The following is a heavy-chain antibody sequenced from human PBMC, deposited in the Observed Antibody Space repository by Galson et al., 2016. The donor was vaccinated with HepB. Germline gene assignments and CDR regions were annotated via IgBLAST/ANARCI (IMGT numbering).Heavy chain of an antibody. V-gene: IGHV3-48*04. J-gene: IGHJ1*01. CDR1: GFSFSRHS. CDR2: INDRSRSI. D-gene: IGHD1-26*01. Sequence: SLRLSCAASGFSFSRHSMNWVRQAPGKGLEWVAYINDRSRSIFYAASVKGRFTISRDNAQNSLYLQMNTLRAEDTAVYYCAGGSGWDAEHWGQGTLVTVSS. CDR3: AGGSGWDAEH.